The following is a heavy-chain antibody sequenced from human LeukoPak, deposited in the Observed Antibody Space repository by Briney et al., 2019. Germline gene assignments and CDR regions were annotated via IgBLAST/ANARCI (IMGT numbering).Heavy chain of an antibody. J-gene: IGHJ5*02. V-gene: IGHV3-23*01. D-gene: IGHD2-21*01. CDR3: VKGGHNSWFDP. CDR2: ISGFGESQ. Sequence: GGSPRLSCAASGFTFSFSAMSWVRQAPGRGLEWVSTISGFGESQFYADSVEGRFTISRDNSKNTLYLQMNSLRAEDTAVFYCVKGGHNSWFDPWGQGTLVTVSS. CDR1: GFTFSFSA.